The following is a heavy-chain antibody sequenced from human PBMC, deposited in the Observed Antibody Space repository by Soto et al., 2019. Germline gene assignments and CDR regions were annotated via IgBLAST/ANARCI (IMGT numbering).Heavy chain of an antibody. V-gene: IGHV1-2*04. Sequence: GASVKVSCEASGYTFTGYYMHCVRQAPGQGLEWMGWINPNSGGTNYAQKFQGWVTMTRDTSISTAYMELSRLRSDDTAVYYCARVGVVVVAAYLLLMAYWGQGTLVTVSS. CDR1: GYTFTGYY. J-gene: IGHJ4*02. D-gene: IGHD2-15*01. CDR3: ARVGVVVVAAYLLLMAY. CDR2: INPNSGGT.